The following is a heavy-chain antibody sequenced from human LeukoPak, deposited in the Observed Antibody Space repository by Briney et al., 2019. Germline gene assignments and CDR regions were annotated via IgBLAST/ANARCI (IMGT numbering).Heavy chain of an antibody. J-gene: IGHJ4*02. CDR1: GYTFTSYY. V-gene: IGHV1-46*01. CDR2: INPSGGST. CDR3: ARGLAYDYVWGSYRGQSYYFDY. Sequence: ASVKVSCKASGYTFTSYYMHWVRQAPGQGLEWMGIINPSGGSTSYAQKFQGRVTMTRDTSTSTAYMELSSLRSEDTAVYYCARGLAYDYVWGSYRGQSYYFDYWGQGTLVTVSS. D-gene: IGHD3-16*02.